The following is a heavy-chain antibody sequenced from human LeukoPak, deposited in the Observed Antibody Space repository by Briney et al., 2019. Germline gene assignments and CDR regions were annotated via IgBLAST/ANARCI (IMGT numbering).Heavy chain of an antibody. CDR2: ISSSGSTI. Sequence: GGSLRLSCAASGFTFSDYYMSWIRQAPGKGLEWVSYISSSGSTIYYADSVKGRFTISRDNSNNTLYLQMNSLKPEDTAVYYCAKAMATTGSWSYYYYMDVWGKGTTVTVSS. D-gene: IGHD1-1*01. V-gene: IGHV3-11*04. CDR1: GFTFSDYY. J-gene: IGHJ6*03. CDR3: AKAMATTGSWSYYYYMDV.